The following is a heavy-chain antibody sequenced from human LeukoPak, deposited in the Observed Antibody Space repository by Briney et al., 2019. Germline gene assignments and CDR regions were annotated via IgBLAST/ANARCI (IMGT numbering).Heavy chain of an antibody. Sequence: GSLRLSCAASGFIFSSYEMNWVRQAPGKGLEWIGSIYYSGSTYYNPSLKSRVTISVDTSKNQFSLKLSSVTAADTAVYYCARQGRGVYYYYYYMDVWGKGTTVTISS. D-gene: IGHD6-25*01. CDR1: GFIFSSYE. CDR2: IYYSGST. V-gene: IGHV4-39*01. J-gene: IGHJ6*03. CDR3: ARQGRGVYYYYYYMDV.